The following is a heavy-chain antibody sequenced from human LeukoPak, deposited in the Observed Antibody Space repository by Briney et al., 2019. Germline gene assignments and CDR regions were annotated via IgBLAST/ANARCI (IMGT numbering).Heavy chain of an antibody. CDR2: ISAYNGNT. CDR3: ARDTEGWELLGNDAFDI. D-gene: IGHD1-26*01. Sequence: GASVKVSCKASGGTFSSYAISWVRQAPGQGLEWMGWISAYNGNTNYAQKLQGRVTMTTDTSTSTAYMELRSLRSDDTAVYYCARDTEGWELLGNDAFDIWGQGTMVTVSS. J-gene: IGHJ3*02. CDR1: GGTFSSYA. V-gene: IGHV1-18*01.